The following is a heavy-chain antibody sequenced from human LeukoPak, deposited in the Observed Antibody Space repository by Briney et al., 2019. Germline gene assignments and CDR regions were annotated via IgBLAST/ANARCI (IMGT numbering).Heavy chain of an antibody. CDR2: IYTSGST. CDR1: GGSISSGGYY. V-gene: IGHV4-61*02. J-gene: IGHJ6*03. Sequence: PSQTLSLTCTVSGGSISSGGYYWSWIRQPAGKGLEWIGRIYTSGSTNYNPSLKSRVTISVDTSKNQFSLKLSSVTAADTAVYYCARAGVYCSSTSCPRYMDVWGKGTTVTVSS. CDR3: ARAGVYCSSTSCPRYMDV. D-gene: IGHD2-2*01.